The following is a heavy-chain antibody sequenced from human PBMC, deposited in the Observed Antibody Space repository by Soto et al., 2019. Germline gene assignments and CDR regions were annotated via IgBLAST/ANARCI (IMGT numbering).Heavy chain of an antibody. J-gene: IGHJ6*02. D-gene: IGHD6-19*01. Sequence: QLQLQESGSGLVKPSQTLSLTCAVSGGSISSGGYSWSWIRQPPGKGLEWIGYIYHSGSTYYNPSLKSRVTISVDRSKNQFSLKLSSVTAADTAVYYCARGEHDSSGWYPDYGMDVWGQGTTVTVSS. CDR1: GGSISSGGYS. CDR2: IYHSGST. CDR3: ARGEHDSSGWYPDYGMDV. V-gene: IGHV4-30-2*01.